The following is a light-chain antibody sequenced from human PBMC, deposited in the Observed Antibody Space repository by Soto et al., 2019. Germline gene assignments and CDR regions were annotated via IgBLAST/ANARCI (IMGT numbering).Light chain of an antibody. Sequence: VVTQPPSASGTPGQTIAISCSGGSSNIGSHTVNWYQQLPGTAPRLLIYSNTQRPSGVPDRFSGSKSGTSASLAISGLQSEYEGDYYCAAWDDSLNGVVFGGGNQLTVL. J-gene: IGLJ2*01. CDR1: SSNIGSHT. CDR2: SNT. CDR3: AAWDDSLNGVV. V-gene: IGLV1-44*01.